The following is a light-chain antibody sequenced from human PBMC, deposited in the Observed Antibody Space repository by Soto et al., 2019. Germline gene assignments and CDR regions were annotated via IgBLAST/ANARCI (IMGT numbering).Light chain of an antibody. V-gene: IGKV3-11*01. Sequence: EIVLTQSPGTLSLSPGERATLSCRASLNVNSYLAWYQQKPGRAPRLLIYDASNRAAGIPARFSGSGSGTDFTLTISSLEPEDFAIYYCQQRQYWPPITFGQGTRLEIK. CDR1: LNVNSY. CDR2: DAS. J-gene: IGKJ5*01. CDR3: QQRQYWPPIT.